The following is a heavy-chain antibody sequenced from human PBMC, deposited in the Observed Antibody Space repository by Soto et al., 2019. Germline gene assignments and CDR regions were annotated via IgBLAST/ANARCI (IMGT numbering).Heavy chain of an antibody. Sequence: SETLSLTCADYGGSFSGYFWSWMRQPPGKGLEWIGEIFHGGSTNYSPSLKSRVTISVDTSKNQFSLELSSVTAADTAVYYCARPHYDSNTFYYFFDYWGQGTLVTVSS. D-gene: IGHD3-22*01. CDR1: GGSFSGYF. CDR3: ARPHYDSNTFYYFFDY. J-gene: IGHJ4*02. CDR2: IFHGGST. V-gene: IGHV4-34*12.